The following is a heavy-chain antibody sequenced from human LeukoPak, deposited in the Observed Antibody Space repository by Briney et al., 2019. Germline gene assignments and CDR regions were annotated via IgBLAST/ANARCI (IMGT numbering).Heavy chain of an antibody. CDR1: GYTFTSYY. J-gene: IGHJ6*02. CDR2: LNPSGGST. V-gene: IGHV1-46*01. D-gene: IGHD4-11*01. Sequence: ASVKVSCKASGYTFTSYYMHWVRQAPGQGLEWMGILNPSGGSTSYAQKFQGRVTMTRDTSTSTVYMELSSLRSEDTAVYYCARAPYSNYGPREYGMDVWGQGTTVTVSS. CDR3: ARAPYSNYGPREYGMDV.